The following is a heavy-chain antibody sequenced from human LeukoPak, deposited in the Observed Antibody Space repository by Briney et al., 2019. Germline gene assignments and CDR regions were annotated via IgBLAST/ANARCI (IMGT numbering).Heavy chain of an antibody. CDR3: ARGGGYGGFDY. V-gene: IGHV3-48*04. Sequence: GGSLRLSCAASGSTFSSYSMNWVRQAPGKGLEWVSYISSSSTIYYADSVKGRFTISRDNAKNSLYLQMNSLRAEDTAVYYCARGGGYGGFDYWGQGTLVTVSS. CDR2: ISSSSTI. J-gene: IGHJ4*02. D-gene: IGHD5-12*01. CDR1: GSTFSSYS.